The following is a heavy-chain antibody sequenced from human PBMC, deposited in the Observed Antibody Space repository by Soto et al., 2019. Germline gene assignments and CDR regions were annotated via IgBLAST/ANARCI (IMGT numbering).Heavy chain of an antibody. V-gene: IGHV3-15*01. CDR1: GFTFSNAW. CDR3: ARDLRYFSGPSSPGYFDY. CDR2: IKSKTDGGTT. J-gene: IGHJ4*02. Sequence: GGSLRLSCAASGFTFSNAWMSWVRQAPGKGLEWVGRIKSKTDGGTTDYAAPVKGRFTISRDDSKNTLYLQMNSLKTEDTAVYYCARDLRYFSGPSSPGYFDYWGQGTLVTVSS. D-gene: IGHD1-1*01.